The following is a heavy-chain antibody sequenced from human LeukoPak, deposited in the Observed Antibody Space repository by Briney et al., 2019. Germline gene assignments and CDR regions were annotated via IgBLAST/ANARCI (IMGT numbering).Heavy chain of an antibody. J-gene: IGHJ6*03. Sequence: ASVKVSCKTSGYSENFYGITWVRQVAGQGLEWMGWISAYNGNTNYAQKLQGRVTMTTDTSTSTAYMELRSLRSDDTAVYYCARDRATGPSYDFWSGYLTPGYYYYMDVWGKGTTVTVSS. CDR2: ISAYNGNT. CDR3: ARDRATGPSYDFWSGYLTPGYYYYMDV. CDR1: GYSENFYG. D-gene: IGHD3-3*01. V-gene: IGHV1-18*01.